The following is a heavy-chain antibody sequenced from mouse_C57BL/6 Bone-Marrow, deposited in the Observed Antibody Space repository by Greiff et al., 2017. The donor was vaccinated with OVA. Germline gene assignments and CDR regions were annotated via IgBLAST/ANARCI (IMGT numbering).Heavy chain of an antibody. CDR2: IDPETGGT. Sequence: SGAELVRPGASVTLSCKASGYTFTDYEMHWVKQTPVHGLEWIGAIDPETGGTAYNQKFKGKAILTADKSSSTAYMELRSLTSEDSAVYYCTREETAQATAWFAYWGQGTLVTVSA. J-gene: IGHJ3*01. CDR1: GYTFTDYE. D-gene: IGHD3-2*02. CDR3: TREETAQATAWFAY. V-gene: IGHV1-15*01.